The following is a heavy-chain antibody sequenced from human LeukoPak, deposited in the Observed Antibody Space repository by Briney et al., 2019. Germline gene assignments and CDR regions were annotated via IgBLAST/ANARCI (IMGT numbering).Heavy chain of an antibody. Sequence: GGSLRLSCAAPGFTFSTVAMTWVRQVPGKGLEWVAGISGRGGDTYDAESVRGRFTISRDDSKNTLYLQMTSLRAEDTAIYYCAKDRGFTLRDGGMLDYWGQGTLVTVSS. CDR2: ISGRGGDT. J-gene: IGHJ4*02. CDR1: GFTFSTVA. CDR3: AKDRGFTLRDGGMLDY. D-gene: IGHD5-24*01. V-gene: IGHV3-23*01.